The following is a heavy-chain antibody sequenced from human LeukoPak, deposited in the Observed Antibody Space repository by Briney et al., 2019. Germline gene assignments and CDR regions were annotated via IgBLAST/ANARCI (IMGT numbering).Heavy chain of an antibody. V-gene: IGHV1-46*04. CDR1: GDTFTSQY. CDR2: INPHDGST. Sequence: ASVKVSFRTFGDTFTSQYIQWVRQAPGQGLGWMGLINPHDGSTFYAQSLQGIITLTRDTSTSTVYMDLSSLRSEDTAIYFCARNNVGSSGWTGLGFWGQGTLVTVSS. J-gene: IGHJ4*02. CDR3: ARNNVGSSGWTGLGF. D-gene: IGHD6-19*01.